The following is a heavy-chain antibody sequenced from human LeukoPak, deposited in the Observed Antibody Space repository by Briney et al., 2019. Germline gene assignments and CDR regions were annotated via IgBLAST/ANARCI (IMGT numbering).Heavy chain of an antibody. J-gene: IGHJ6*03. CDR1: GGSFSGYY. CDR3: ARVVRGYYYYYYMDV. V-gene: IGHV4-34*01. Sequence: PSETLSLTCAVYGGSFSGYYWSWIRQPPGKGLEWIGEINQGGSTNYNPSLKSRVTISVDTSKNQFSLKLSSVTAADTAVYYCARVVRGYYYYYYMDVWGKGTTVTVSS. CDR2: INQGGST. D-gene: IGHD4-23*01.